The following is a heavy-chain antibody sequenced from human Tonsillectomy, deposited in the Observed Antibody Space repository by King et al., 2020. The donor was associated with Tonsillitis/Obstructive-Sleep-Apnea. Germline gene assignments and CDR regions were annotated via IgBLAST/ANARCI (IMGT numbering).Heavy chain of an antibody. CDR3: ARGSDDFYY. J-gene: IGHJ4*02. V-gene: IGHV3-23*04. Sequence: VQLVESGGGLVQPGGSLRLSCAASGFTFSNYSMSWVRQAPGKVLEWFSTIIGSGGHNHYADSVKGRFTISRDTSKNSLYLHMNSLRHDDTAVYYCARGSDDFYYWGQGTLVTVSS. CDR1: GFTFSNYS. CDR2: IIGSGGHN. D-gene: IGHD3-3*01.